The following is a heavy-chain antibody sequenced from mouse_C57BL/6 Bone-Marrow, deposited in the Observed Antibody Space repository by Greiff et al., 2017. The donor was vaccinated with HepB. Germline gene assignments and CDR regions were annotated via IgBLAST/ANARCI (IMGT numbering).Heavy chain of an antibody. CDR2: ISSGSSTI. V-gene: IGHV5-17*01. D-gene: IGHD1-1*01. CDR3: ARTPYGSSYVWFAY. Sequence: EVQLVESGGGLVKPGGSLKLSCAASGFTFSDYGMHWVRQAPEKGLEWVAYISSGSSTIYYADTVKGRFTISRDNAKNTLFLQMTSLRSEDTAMYYCARTPYGSSYVWFAYWGQGTLVTVSA. CDR1: GFTFSDYG. J-gene: IGHJ3*01.